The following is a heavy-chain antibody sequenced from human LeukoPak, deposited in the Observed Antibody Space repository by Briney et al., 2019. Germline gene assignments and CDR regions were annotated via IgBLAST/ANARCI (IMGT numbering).Heavy chain of an antibody. Sequence: GGSLRLSCAASGFTSSNYDIHWVRQPTGKGLEWVSAIGTAGDTYYPGSVKGRFTISRENAKNSLYLQMNSLRAEDTAVYYCARDSPIYYYDSSNYPLFDYWGQGTLVTVSS. CDR3: ARDSPIYYYDSSNYPLFDY. CDR2: IGTAGDT. D-gene: IGHD3-22*01. J-gene: IGHJ4*02. CDR1: GFTSSNYD. V-gene: IGHV3-13*01.